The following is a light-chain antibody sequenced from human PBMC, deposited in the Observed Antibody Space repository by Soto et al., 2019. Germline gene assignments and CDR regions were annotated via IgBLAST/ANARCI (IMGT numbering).Light chain of an antibody. V-gene: IGKV2-28*01. Sequence: PRWLPYNSGKPASISCRSSQSLLHSNGYNYLDWYLQKPGQSPQLLIYVGSNRASGVPDRFSGSGSGIYCTMKISRVEAEDGRLYYRMLALQTLLTFGQGTRLEIK. CDR2: VGS. J-gene: IGKJ5*01. CDR3: MLALQTLLT. CDR1: QSLLHSNGYNY.